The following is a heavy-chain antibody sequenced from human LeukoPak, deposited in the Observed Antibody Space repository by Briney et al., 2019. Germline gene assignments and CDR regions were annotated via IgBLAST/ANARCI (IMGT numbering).Heavy chain of an antibody. D-gene: IGHD3-9*01. CDR1: GVSISSYY. Sequence: SETLSLTCAVSGVSISSYYWSWIRQPPGKGLEWIGYIYYSGSTNYNPSLKSRVTISVDTSKNQFSLKLSSVTAADTAVYYCAAGTQDYDILTGYPNWFDPWGQGTLVTVSS. V-gene: IGHV4-59*01. CDR2: IYYSGST. J-gene: IGHJ5*02. CDR3: AAGTQDYDILTGYPNWFDP.